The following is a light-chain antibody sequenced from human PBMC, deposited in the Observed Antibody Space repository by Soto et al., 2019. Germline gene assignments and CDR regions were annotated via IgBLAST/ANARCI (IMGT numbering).Light chain of an antibody. CDR1: QSVSSSY. CDR2: GAS. CDR3: QQYGSSPLT. J-gene: IGKJ4*02. V-gene: IGKV3-20*01. Sequence: EIVLTQSPGTLSLSPGERATLSCRASQSVSSSYLAWYQQKPGRAPRLLIYGASSRATGIPDRFSGSGSGKVFTLTISGMEPEDFAVYYCQQYGSSPLTFGGGTKVEIK.